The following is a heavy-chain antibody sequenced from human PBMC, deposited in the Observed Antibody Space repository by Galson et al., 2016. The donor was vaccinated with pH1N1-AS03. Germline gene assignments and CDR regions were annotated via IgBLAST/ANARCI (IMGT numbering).Heavy chain of an antibody. J-gene: IGHJ4*02. CDR1: GLTFSTYC. CDR2: IKQDGSEK. V-gene: IGHV3-7*01. Sequence: SLRLSCAASGLTFSTYCMSWVRQAPGKGLEWVANIKQDGSEKFYVDSLKGRFTISRDNAKNSLYLQMSSLRAEDRAIYYCARGAPGDHLLSPLWNWGQGTLVTVSS. CDR3: ARGAPGDHLLSPLWN. D-gene: IGHD2-2*01.